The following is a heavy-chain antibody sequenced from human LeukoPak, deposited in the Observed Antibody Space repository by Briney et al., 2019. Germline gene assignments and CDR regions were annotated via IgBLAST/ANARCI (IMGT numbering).Heavy chain of an antibody. CDR1: GFTFSSYA. CDR2: ISYDGSNK. J-gene: IGHJ5*02. Sequence: GRSLRLSCAASGFTFSSYAMHWVRQAPGKGLEWVAVISYDGSNKYYADSVKGRFTISRDNSKNTLYLQMNSLRAEDTAVYYCAALDGGDGSFDPWGQGTLVTVSS. V-gene: IGHV3-30*01. CDR3: AALDGGDGSFDP. D-gene: IGHD2-21*02.